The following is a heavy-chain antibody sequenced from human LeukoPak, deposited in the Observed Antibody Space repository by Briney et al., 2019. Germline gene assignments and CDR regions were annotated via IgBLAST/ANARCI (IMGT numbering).Heavy chain of an antibody. V-gene: IGHV1-69*13. D-gene: IGHD3-3*01. CDR3: ATKVLGASARSDF. Sequence: ASVKVSCKASGGTFNTYAVHWVRQAPGQGLEWVGGIVPIIHSADYAQKFQDRVAISSDESTTTAYIYLSSLKSEDTAVYYCATKVLGASARSDFWGQGTLVTVSS. CDR2: IVPIIHSA. J-gene: IGHJ4*02. CDR1: GGTFNTYA.